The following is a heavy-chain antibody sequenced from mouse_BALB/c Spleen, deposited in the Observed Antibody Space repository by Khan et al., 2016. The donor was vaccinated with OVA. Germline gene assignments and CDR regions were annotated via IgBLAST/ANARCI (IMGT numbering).Heavy chain of an antibody. CDR1: GYTFTNYA. V-gene: IGHV9-3-1*01. Sequence: QIQLVQSGPELKKPGETVKISCKASGYTFTNYAMNWVKQAPGKGLKWMGWIDTYTGEPTYADDFKGRFAFSLETSASTAYLQINNLKNEDTATSVSARCYWYFDVWGAGTTVTVSS. J-gene: IGHJ1*01. CDR2: IDTYTGEP. CDR3: ARCYWYFDV.